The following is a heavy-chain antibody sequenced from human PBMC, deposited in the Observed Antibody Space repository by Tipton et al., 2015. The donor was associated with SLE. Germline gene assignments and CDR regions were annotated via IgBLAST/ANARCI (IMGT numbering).Heavy chain of an antibody. CDR1: GGSISSGSYF. V-gene: IGHV4-61*10. Sequence: TLSLTCTLSGGSISSGSYFWTWIRQPAGKGLEWIGFIYQRGSTYYTRGSTYYNPSLKSRVTISVDTSKNQFSLKLSSVTAADTAVYYCARAAGRDGYSSSWAPFDYWGQGTLVAVSS. J-gene: IGHJ4*02. CDR3: ARAAGRDGYSSSWAPFDY. D-gene: IGHD6-13*01. CDR2: IYQRGST.